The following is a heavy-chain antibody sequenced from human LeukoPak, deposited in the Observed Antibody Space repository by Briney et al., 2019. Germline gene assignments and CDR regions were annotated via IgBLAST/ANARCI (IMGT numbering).Heavy chain of an antibody. CDR1: GFTFSSYA. Sequence: GGSLRLSCAASGFTFSSYAMSWVRQAPGKGLEWVSAISGSGGSTYYADSVKGRFTISRDNSKNTLYLQMNSLRAEDTAVYYCAKVRAPYRSGWGAFDIWGQGTMVTVSS. D-gene: IGHD3-22*01. CDR2: ISGSGGST. J-gene: IGHJ3*02. V-gene: IGHV3-23*01. CDR3: AKVRAPYRSGWGAFDI.